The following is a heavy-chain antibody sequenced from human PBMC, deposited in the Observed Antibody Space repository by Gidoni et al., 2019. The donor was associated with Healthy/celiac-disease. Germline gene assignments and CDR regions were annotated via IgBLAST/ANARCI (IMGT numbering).Heavy chain of an antibody. D-gene: IGHD3-10*02. J-gene: IGHJ5*02. CDR2: IKQDGSEK. CDR1: GLTFRSYW. V-gene: IGHV3-7*03. CDR3: ARMVGAGWFDH. Sequence: VQPGGSLRLPCAASGLTFRSYWMSWVRQAPGKGLEWVANIKQDGSEKYYVDSVKGRFTITRDNAKNSLYLQMNSLGAEDTAVYYCARMVGAGWFDHWGQGTLVTVSS.